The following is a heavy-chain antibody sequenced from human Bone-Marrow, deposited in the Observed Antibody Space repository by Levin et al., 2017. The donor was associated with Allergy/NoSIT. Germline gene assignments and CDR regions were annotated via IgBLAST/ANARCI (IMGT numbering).Heavy chain of an antibody. D-gene: IGHD1-1*01. Sequence: ASVKVSCKAPGDTFSSYAISWVRQGPGQGLEWMGVIIPMVGRATYAQRFQGRVTITADDATSTAYMNLTSLRSEDTAVYYCAREAFTTGSSGFHDYWGQGTLVTVSS. CDR3: AREAFTTGSSGFHDY. CDR2: IIPMVGRA. CDR1: GDTFSSYA. V-gene: IGHV1-69*13. J-gene: IGHJ4*02.